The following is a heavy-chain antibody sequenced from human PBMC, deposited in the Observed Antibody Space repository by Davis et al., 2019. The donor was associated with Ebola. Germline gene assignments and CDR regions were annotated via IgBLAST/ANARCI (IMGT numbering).Heavy chain of an antibody. CDR3: ARGPRCSSTSCYPRVQPDFDY. CDR1: GGSISSSSYY. Sequence: PSETLSLTCTVSGGSISSSSYYWGWIRQPPGKGLEWIGSIYYSGSTYYNPSLKSRVTISVDTSKNQFSLKLSSVTAADTAVYYCARGPRCSSTSCYPRVQPDFDYWGQGTLVTVSS. V-gene: IGHV4-39*01. CDR2: IYYSGST. D-gene: IGHD2-2*01. J-gene: IGHJ4*02.